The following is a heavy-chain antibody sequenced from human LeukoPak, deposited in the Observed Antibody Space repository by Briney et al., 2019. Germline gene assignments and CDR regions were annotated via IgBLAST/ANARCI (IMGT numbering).Heavy chain of an antibody. Sequence: GGSLRLSCAASGFTFSDYYMSWIRQAPGKGLEWVSSITSSSNYKNYADSVKGRFTISRNNARNSLYLQMNSLRAEDTAVYYCARGYCGGDCHFDYWGQGTLVTVSS. J-gene: IGHJ4*02. CDR1: GFTFSDYY. V-gene: IGHV3-11*06. CDR3: ARGYCGGDCHFDY. D-gene: IGHD2-21*02. CDR2: ITSSSNYK.